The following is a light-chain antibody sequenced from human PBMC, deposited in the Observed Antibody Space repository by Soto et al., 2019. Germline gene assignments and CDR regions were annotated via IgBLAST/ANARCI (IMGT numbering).Light chain of an antibody. CDR2: GAS. V-gene: IGKV1-39*01. CDR3: QQGRTTLFT. Sequence: DIQMTQSPSSLSASVGGRITITCRASQNIGSHLNWYQQRPGKAPKVLIFGASRLHSGVPSRFSGRGSGKNFTLTITGLQREDFATYYCQQGRTTLFTFGPGTKV. J-gene: IGKJ3*01. CDR1: QNIGSH.